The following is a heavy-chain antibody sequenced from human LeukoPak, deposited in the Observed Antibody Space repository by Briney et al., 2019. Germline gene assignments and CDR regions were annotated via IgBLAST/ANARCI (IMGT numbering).Heavy chain of an antibody. D-gene: IGHD1-26*01. CDR1: GFTFSSYA. CDR2: ISGSGGST. Sequence: GGSLRLSCAASGFTFSSYAMSWVRQAPGKGLEWVSAISGSGGSTYYADSVKGRFTISRDNSKNTLYLQMNSLRAEDTAVYYCAKGTFTIVGANGSAFDIWGQGTMVTVSS. CDR3: AKGTFTIVGANGSAFDI. V-gene: IGHV3-23*01. J-gene: IGHJ3*02.